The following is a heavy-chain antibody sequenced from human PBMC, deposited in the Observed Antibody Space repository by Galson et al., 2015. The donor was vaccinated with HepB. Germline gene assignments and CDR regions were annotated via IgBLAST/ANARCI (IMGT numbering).Heavy chain of an antibody. CDR2: ISGSGGST. D-gene: IGHD3-16*01. J-gene: IGHJ4*02. CDR3: AKDTAYMITFGGVILTHRGFDN. Sequence: SLRLSCAASGFTFTSYAMSWVRQAPGKGLEWVSTISGSGGSTYYADSVKDRFTISRDSSKNTLYLQMNSLRAEDTAVYYCAKDTAYMITFGGVILTHRGFDNGGQGTLVTVSS. CDR1: GFTFTSYA. V-gene: IGHV3-23*01.